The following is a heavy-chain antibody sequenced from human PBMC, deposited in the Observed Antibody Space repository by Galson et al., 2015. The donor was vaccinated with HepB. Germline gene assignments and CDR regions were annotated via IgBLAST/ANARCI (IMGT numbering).Heavy chain of an antibody. Sequence: SLRLSCAASGFTFSTYSMNWVRQAPGKGLEWVSYISSSSSTIYYADSVKGRFTISRDNAKNSLYLQMNSLRAEDTAVYYCARVHNSGYYDDDYWGLGTLVTVSS. CDR1: GFTFSTYS. J-gene: IGHJ4*02. CDR2: ISSSSSTI. D-gene: IGHD3-22*01. CDR3: ARVHNSGYYDDDY. V-gene: IGHV3-48*01.